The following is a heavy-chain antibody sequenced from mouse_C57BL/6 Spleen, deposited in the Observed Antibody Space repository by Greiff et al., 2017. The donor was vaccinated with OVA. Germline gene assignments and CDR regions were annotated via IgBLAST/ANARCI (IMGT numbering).Heavy chain of an antibody. CDR3: ARLGWDNGYFDY. CDR2: IRNKANGYTT. CDR1: GFTFTDYY. D-gene: IGHD4-1*01. Sequence: EVMLVESGGGLVQPGGSLSLSCAASGFTFTDYYMSWVRQPPGKALEWLGFIRNKANGYTTEYSASVKGRFTISRDNSQSILYLQMNALRAEDSATYYCARLGWDNGYFDYWGQGTTLTVSS. J-gene: IGHJ2*01. V-gene: IGHV7-3*01.